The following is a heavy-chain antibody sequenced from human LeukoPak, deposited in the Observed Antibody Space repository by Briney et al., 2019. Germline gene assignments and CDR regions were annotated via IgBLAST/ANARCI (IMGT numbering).Heavy chain of an antibody. D-gene: IGHD3-22*01. V-gene: IGHV4-31*03. CDR2: IYHSGNT. Sequence: TLSLACTVSGGSISRGGYYWTWIRQHPGKGLEWIGYIYHSGNTYYNPSLKSRVTISVDTSENHFSLNLTSVTAADTAVYFCARHYDISRYYYSFDYWGQGTLVTVSS. J-gene: IGHJ4*02. CDR1: GGSISRGGYY. CDR3: ARHYDISRYYYSFDY.